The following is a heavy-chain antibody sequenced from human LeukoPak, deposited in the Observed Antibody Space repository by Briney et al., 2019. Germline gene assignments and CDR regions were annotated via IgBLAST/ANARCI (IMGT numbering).Heavy chain of an antibody. CDR1: GFTFSSYA. Sequence: PGRSLRLSCAASGFTFSSYAMSWVRQAPGKGLEWVSAISGSGGSTYYADSVKGRFTISRDNSKNTLYLQMNSLRAEDTAVYCCAKFTWLGYSYELYYFDYWGQGTLVTVSS. D-gene: IGHD5-18*01. CDR2: ISGSGGST. J-gene: IGHJ4*02. V-gene: IGHV3-23*01. CDR3: AKFTWLGYSYELYYFDY.